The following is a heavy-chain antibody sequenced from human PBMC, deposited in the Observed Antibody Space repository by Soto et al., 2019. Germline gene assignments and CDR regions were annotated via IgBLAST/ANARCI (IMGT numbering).Heavy chain of an antibody. CDR3: ATDRVGFYYFDY. J-gene: IGHJ4*02. V-gene: IGHV3-21*01. CDR2: ISSSSSYI. Sequence: EVQLVESGGGLVKPGGSLRLSCAASGFTFSSYSMNWVRQAPGKGLEWVSSISSSSSYIYYADSVKGRFTISRDNAKNSLYLHMNSLRAEDTAVYYCATDRVGFYYFDYWGQGTLVTVSS. D-gene: IGHD1-26*01. CDR1: GFTFSSYS.